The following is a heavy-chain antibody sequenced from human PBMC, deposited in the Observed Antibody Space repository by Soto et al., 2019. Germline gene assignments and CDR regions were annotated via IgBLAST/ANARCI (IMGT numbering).Heavy chain of an antibody. J-gene: IGHJ6*02. CDR3: ARDKVVATYYYYGMDV. D-gene: IGHD2-15*01. CDR1: GYTFTGYY. Sequence: ASVKVSCKASGYTFTGYYMHWVRQAPGQGLEWMGWINPNSGGTNYAQKFQGWVTMTRDTSISTAYMELSRLRSDDTAVYYCARDKVVATYYYYGMDVWGQGTTVTVSS. CDR2: INPNSGGT. V-gene: IGHV1-2*04.